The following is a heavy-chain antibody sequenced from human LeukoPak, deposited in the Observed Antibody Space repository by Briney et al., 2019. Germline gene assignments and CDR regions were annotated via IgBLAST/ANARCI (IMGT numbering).Heavy chain of an antibody. CDR3: ARESTYYDSSDYYQGDAFDI. D-gene: IGHD3-22*01. V-gene: IGHV1-2*02. CDR2: INPNSGGT. J-gene: IGHJ3*02. CDR1: GYTFTGYY. Sequence: ASVKVSCKASGYTFTGYYMHWVRQAPGQGLEWMGWINPNSGGTNYAQKFQGRVTMTRDTSISTAYMELSRLRSDDTAVYSCARESTYYDSSDYYQGDAFDIWGQGTMVTVSS.